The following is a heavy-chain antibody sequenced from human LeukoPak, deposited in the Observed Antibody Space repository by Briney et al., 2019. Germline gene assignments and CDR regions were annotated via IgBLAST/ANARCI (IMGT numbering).Heavy chain of an antibody. CDR2: IYYSGST. CDR3: ARGLAVTNFDY. CDR1: GNSISSYY. D-gene: IGHD6-19*01. J-gene: IGHJ4*02. Sequence: PSETLSLTCTVSGNSISSYYWSWIRQPPGKGLEWIGYIYYSGSTNYNPSLKSRVTISVDTSKNQFSLKLSSVTAADTAVYYCARGLAVTNFDYWGQGTLVTVSS. V-gene: IGHV4-59*01.